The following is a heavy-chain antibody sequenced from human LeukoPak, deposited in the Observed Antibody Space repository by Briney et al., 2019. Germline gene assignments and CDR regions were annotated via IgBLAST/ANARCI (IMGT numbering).Heavy chain of an antibody. D-gene: IGHD6-13*01. CDR2: INHSGST. V-gene: IGHV4-34*01. J-gene: IGHJ3*02. CDR3: ASSSWYLRAFDI. CDR1: GGSFSGYY. Sequence: PSETLSLTCAVYGGSFSGYYWSWIRQPPGKGLEWIGEINHSGSTNYNPSLKSRVTISVDTSKNRFSLKLSSVTAADTAVHYCASSSWYLRAFDIWGQGTMVTVSS.